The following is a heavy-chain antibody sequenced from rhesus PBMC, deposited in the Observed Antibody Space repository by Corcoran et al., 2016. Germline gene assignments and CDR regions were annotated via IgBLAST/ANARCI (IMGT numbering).Heavy chain of an antibody. CDR1: GHTVIAYY. V-gene: IGHV1-111*02. Sequence: EVQRVQSGAEVKKPGASVKISCKTAGHTVIAYYLTWGRQAPGKGLGGMGRVDPEDGEAIHAQKFQDRVTITADTSTDTAYMELSSLRSEDTAVYYCATAAFDYWGQGVLVTVSS. J-gene: IGHJ4*01. CDR3: ATAAFDY. CDR2: VDPEDGEA.